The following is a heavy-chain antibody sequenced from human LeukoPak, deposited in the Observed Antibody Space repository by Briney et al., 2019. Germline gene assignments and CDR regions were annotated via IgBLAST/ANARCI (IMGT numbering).Heavy chain of an antibody. Sequence: GGSLRLSCAASGFTFSSYGMHWVRQAPGKGLEWVAFIRYDGSNKYYADSVKGRFTISRDNSKNTLYLQMNSLRAKDTAVYYCAKDYYDFWSGYYLDAFDIWGQGTMVTVSS. CDR1: GFTFSSYG. V-gene: IGHV3-30*02. CDR2: IRYDGSNK. J-gene: IGHJ3*02. D-gene: IGHD3-3*01. CDR3: AKDYYDFWSGYYLDAFDI.